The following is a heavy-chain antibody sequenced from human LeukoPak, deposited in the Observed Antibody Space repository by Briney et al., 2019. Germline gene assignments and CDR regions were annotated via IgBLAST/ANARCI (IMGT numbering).Heavy chain of an antibody. CDR3: ARDRWAGYYDSRNWFDP. V-gene: IGHV3-74*01. D-gene: IGHD3-22*01. CDR1: GFTFSSYW. Sequence: HPGGSLRLSCAASGFTFSSYWMHWVRQAPGKGLVWVSRINSDGSSTSYANSVKGRFTISRDNAKNTLYLQMNSLRAEDTAVYYCARDRWAGYYDSRNWFDPWGQGTLVTVSS. CDR2: INSDGSST. J-gene: IGHJ5*02.